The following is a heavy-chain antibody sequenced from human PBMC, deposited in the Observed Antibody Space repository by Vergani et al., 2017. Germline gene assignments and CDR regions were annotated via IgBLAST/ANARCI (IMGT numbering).Heavy chain of an antibody. J-gene: IGHJ4*02. CDR1: GFTVSSNY. V-gene: IGHV3-66*01. Sequence: EVQLVESGGGLVQPGGSLRLSCAASGFTVSSNYMSWVRQAPGKGLEWVSVIYSGGSTYYADSVKGRFTISRDNSKNTLYLQMNSLRAEDTAVYYCARESGSIAAAGFDYWGQGTLVTVSS. CDR3: ARESGSIAAAGFDY. CDR2: IYSGGST. D-gene: IGHD6-13*01.